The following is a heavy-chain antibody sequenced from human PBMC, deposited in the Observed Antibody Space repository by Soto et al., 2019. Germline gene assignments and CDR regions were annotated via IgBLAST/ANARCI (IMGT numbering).Heavy chain of an antibody. CDR2: TYYRSKWYN. Sequence: SKTLSLTCAISQDKFSSKSAAWYWIRQSKKKGLEWLGRTYYRSKWYNDYAVSVKSRITINPDTSKNQFSLQLNSVNAEDTAVYYCARGSYRSSWDPWGQGTLVTVSS. CDR1: QDKFSSKSAA. J-gene: IGHJ4*02. D-gene: IGHD6-13*01. CDR3: ARGSYRSSWDP. V-gene: IGHV6-1*01.